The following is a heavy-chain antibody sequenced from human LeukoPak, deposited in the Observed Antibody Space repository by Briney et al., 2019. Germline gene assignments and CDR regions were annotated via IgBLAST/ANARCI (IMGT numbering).Heavy chain of an antibody. D-gene: IGHD6-6*01. CDR1: GGSFSGYY. V-gene: IGHV4-34*01. Sequence: SETLSLTCAVYGGSFSGYYWSWIRQPPGKGLEWIGEINHSGSTNYNPSLKSRVTISLDTSKKQSSLKVSSVTAADTAVYYCARASALVWHDYWGQGTLVAVSS. CDR3: ARASALVWHDY. J-gene: IGHJ4*02. CDR2: INHSGST.